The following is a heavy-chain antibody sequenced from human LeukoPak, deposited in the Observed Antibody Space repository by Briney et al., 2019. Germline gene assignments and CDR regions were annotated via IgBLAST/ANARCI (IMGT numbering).Heavy chain of an antibody. D-gene: IGHD3-3*01. CDR3: ARNDFWSGSSYYYYYYMDV. Sequence: SETLSLTCAVSGYSISSGYYWGWIRQPPGKGLEWIGSIYHSGSTYYNPSLKSRVTISVDTSKNQFSLKLSSVTAAGTAVYYCARNDFWSGSSYYYYYYMDVWGKGTTVTVSS. J-gene: IGHJ6*03. V-gene: IGHV4-38-2*01. CDR1: GYSISSGYY. CDR2: IYHSGST.